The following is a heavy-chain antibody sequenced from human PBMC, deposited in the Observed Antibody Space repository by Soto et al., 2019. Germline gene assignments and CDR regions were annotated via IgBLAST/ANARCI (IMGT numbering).Heavy chain of an antibody. D-gene: IGHD4-4*01. V-gene: IGHV1-18*01. CDR3: AKADSNYARRFSYYYMDV. CDR2: ISGYNGNT. J-gene: IGHJ6*03. Sequence: QVQLVQSGTEVKKPGASVKVSCKASGYTFRSYGISWVRQAPGQWLEWMGWISGYNGNTHYSQKFQGKVTMTTDTSTSTAYMELRNLRSDDTAVYYCAKADSNYARRFSYYYMDVWGTGTMVTVSS. CDR1: GYTFRSYG.